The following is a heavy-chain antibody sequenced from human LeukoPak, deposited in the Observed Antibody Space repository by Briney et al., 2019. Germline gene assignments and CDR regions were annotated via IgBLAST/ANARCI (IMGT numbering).Heavy chain of an antibody. D-gene: IGHD6-6*01. CDR1: GGSISSYY. J-gene: IGHJ4*02. CDR2: IYYSGST. V-gene: IGHV4-59*01. Sequence: SETLSLTCTVSGGSISSYYWSWIRQPPGKGLEWIGYIYYSGSTNYNPSLKSRVTISVDTSKNQFSLKLSSVTAADTAVYYCARATSIAAPPSIDYWGQGTLVTVS. CDR3: ARATSIAAPPSIDY.